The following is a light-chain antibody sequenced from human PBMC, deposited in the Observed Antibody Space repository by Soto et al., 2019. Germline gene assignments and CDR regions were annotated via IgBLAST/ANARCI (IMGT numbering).Light chain of an antibody. CDR2: LGS. V-gene: IGKV2-28*01. CDR1: QSLLHSNGYNY. Sequence: DIVMTQSPLSLPVTPGEPASISCRSSQSLLHSNGYNYWDWYLQKPGQSPQLLIYLGSNRASGVPDRFSGSGSGTDFTLKISRVEAEDVGVYYCMQALQIAWTFGQGTKVEIK. CDR3: MQALQIAWT. J-gene: IGKJ1*01.